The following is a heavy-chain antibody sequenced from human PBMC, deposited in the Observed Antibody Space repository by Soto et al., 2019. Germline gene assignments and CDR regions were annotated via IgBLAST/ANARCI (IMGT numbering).Heavy chain of an antibody. Sequence: SETLSLTCTVSGGSIGRSYCSWIRQPPGKGLEWIGYIHNSGSTNYNPSLRSRLSMSVDTSKNQFSLRLTAVTAADTAVFYCAREIMPLTNDWYFDLRGRGTLVTVSS. V-gene: IGHV4-4*08. CDR2: IHNSGST. CDR3: AREIMPLTNDWYFDL. D-gene: IGHD2-8*01. J-gene: IGHJ2*01. CDR1: GGSIGRSY.